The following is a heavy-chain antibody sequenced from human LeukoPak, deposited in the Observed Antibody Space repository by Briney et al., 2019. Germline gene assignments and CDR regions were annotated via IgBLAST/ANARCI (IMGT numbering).Heavy chain of an antibody. CDR3: ARDREYSSGWYFIGGFGYGMDV. D-gene: IGHD6-19*01. J-gene: IGHJ6*02. CDR2: ISSSSSYI. Sequence: SGGSLRLSCAASGFTFSSYSMNWVRQAPGKGLEWVSSISSSSSYIYYADSVKGRFTISRDNAKNSLYLQMNSLRAEDTAVYYCARDREYSSGWYFIGGFGYGMDVWGQGTTVTVSS. V-gene: IGHV3-21*01. CDR1: GFTFSSYS.